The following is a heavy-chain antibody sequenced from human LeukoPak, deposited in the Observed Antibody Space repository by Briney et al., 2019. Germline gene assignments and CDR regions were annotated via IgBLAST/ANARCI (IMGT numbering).Heavy chain of an antibody. CDR3: ARVVSPVKWFDP. J-gene: IGHJ5*02. V-gene: IGHV1-2*02. D-gene: IGHD2-8*01. CDR2: INPNSGGT. CDR1: GYTFTGYY. Sequence: ASVKVSCKASGYTFTGYYMHWVRQAPGQGLEWMGWINPNSGGTNYAQKFQGRVTVTRDTSISTAYMELRRLSTDDTAVYYCARVVSPVKWFDPWGQGTLVTVSS.